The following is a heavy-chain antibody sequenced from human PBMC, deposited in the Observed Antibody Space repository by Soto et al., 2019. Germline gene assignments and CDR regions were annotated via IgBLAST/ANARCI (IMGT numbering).Heavy chain of an antibody. CDR3: AKDQGSSWYEIDY. D-gene: IGHD6-13*01. V-gene: IGHV3-23*01. J-gene: IGHJ4*02. CDR2: ISGSGGST. Sequence: GGSLRLSGAASGFAFSNYAVTWVRQAPGKGLEWVSTISGSGGSTYYADSVKGRFTISRDNSKNTLYLQMNSLRAEDTAVYYCAKDQGSSWYEIDYWGQGT. CDR1: GFAFSNYA.